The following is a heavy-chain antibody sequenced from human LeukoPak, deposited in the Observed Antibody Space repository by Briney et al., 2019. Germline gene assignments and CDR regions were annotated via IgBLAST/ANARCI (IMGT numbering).Heavy chain of an antibody. J-gene: IGHJ4*02. Sequence: SVKVSCKAAGFTFTSSAVQWVRQARGQRLEWIGWIVVGSGNTNYAQKFQERVTITRDMSTSTAYMELSSLRSEDTAVYYCAAAGSGWSLFDYWGQGTLVTVSS. D-gene: IGHD6-19*01. V-gene: IGHV1-58*01. CDR2: IVVGSGNT. CDR3: AAAGSGWSLFDY. CDR1: GFTFTSSA.